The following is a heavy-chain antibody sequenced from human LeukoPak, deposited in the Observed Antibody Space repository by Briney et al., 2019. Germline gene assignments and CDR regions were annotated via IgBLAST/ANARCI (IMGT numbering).Heavy chain of an antibody. V-gene: IGHV3-23*01. CDR1: GFSFSSYA. D-gene: IGHD5-18*01. CDR2: VSGSGGST. CDR3: AREIYSYGNWGY. J-gene: IGHJ4*02. Sequence: PGGSLRLSCAASGFSFSSYAMSWVRQAPGKGLEWVSGVSGSGGSTYYADSVKGRFTISRDNAKNSLYLQMNSLRAEDTAVYYCAREIYSYGNWGYWGQGTLVTVSS.